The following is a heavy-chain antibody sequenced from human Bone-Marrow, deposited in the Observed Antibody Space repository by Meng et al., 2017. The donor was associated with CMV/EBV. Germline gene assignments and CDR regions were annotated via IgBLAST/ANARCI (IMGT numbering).Heavy chain of an antibody. CDR3: ARGRYYDFWSGYYGEAILDY. CDR2: MNPNSGNT. D-gene: IGHD3-3*01. CDR1: FTSYD. J-gene: IGHJ4*02. V-gene: IGHV1-8*03. Sequence: FTSYDINWVQQATGQGLAWMGWMNPNSGNTGYAQKFQGRVTITRNTSISTAYMELSSLRSEDTAVYYCARGRYYDFWSGYYGEAILDYWGQGTLVTVSS.